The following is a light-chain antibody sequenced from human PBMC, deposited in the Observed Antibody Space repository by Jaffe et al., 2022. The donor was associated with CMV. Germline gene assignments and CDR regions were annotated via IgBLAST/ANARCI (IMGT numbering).Light chain of an antibody. V-gene: IGKV4-1*01. CDR1: QTLFYGSTNKNY. CDR3: QQYYSTPPYT. J-gene: IGKJ2*01. Sequence: IVMTQSPDSLTVSLGDRATINCKSSQTLFYGSTNKNYLAWYQQKPRQAPKLLIYWASTRESGVPDRFSGSGSGTDFTLTISSLQAEDVAVYYCQQYYSTPPYTFGQGTKVEIK. CDR2: WAS.